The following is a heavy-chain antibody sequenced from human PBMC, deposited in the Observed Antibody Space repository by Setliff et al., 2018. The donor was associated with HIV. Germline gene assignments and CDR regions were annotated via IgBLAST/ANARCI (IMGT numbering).Heavy chain of an antibody. J-gene: IGHJ3*02. Sequence: SETLSLTCTVSGGSVGSGSYYWSWIRQSPGGGLEWIGRVHNSAGSNYNPSLKSRVTMSVDTAKNQLSLKLTAVSAADTAVYYCARDRIEVLADSPHDVFDIWGRGIMVTVSS. CDR3: ARDRIEVLADSPHDVFDI. V-gene: IGHV4-61*01. CDR1: GGSVGSGSYY. CDR2: VHNSAGS. D-gene: IGHD3-22*01.